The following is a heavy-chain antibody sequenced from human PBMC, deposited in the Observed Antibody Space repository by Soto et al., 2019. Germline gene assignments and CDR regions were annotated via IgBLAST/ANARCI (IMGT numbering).Heavy chain of an antibody. Sequence: ASVKVSCKASGYTFTGYYMHWVRQAPGQGLEWMGWINPNSGGTNYAQKFQGRVTMTRDTSISTAYMELSRLRSDDTAVYYCARDPAPVRRLNNWFAPWGQGTLVTVSA. CDR3: ARDPAPVRRLNNWFAP. J-gene: IGHJ5*02. D-gene: IGHD4-17*01. V-gene: IGHV1-2*02. CDR2: INPNSGGT. CDR1: GYTFTGYY.